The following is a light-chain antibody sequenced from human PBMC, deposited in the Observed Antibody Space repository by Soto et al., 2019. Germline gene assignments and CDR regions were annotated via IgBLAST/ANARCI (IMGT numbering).Light chain of an antibody. CDR1: SSDVGRYKF. CDR3: TSYTPTSRL. J-gene: IGLJ7*01. Sequence: QSVLTQPASVSGSPGQSITISCTGSSSDVGRYKFVSWYQQHPDKAPKLILYEVSNRPSGVSTRFSGSRSGNTASLTISGLQADDEADYYCTSYTPTSRLFGGGTQLTVL. V-gene: IGLV2-14*01. CDR2: EVS.